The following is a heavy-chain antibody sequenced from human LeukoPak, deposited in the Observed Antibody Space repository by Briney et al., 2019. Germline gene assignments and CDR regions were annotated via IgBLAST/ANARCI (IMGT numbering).Heavy chain of an antibody. CDR1: GFTFSSYA. V-gene: IGHV3-30*04. Sequence: PGGSLRLSCAASGFTFSSYAMHWVRQAPGKGLEWVAVISYDGSNKYYADSVKGRFTISRDNSKNTLYLQMNSLRAEDTAVYYCASGDYYDSSGYYYEPYYYYGMDVWGQGTTVTVSS. CDR2: ISYDGSNK. D-gene: IGHD3-22*01. J-gene: IGHJ6*02. CDR3: ASGDYYDSSGYYYEPYYYYGMDV.